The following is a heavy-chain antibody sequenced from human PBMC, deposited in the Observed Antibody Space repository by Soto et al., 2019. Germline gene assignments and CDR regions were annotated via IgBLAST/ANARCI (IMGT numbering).Heavy chain of an antibody. CDR2: IYFDGITT. CDR3: ARGGAMGVDY. J-gene: IGHJ4*02. V-gene: IGHV3-74*01. D-gene: IGHD1-26*01. Sequence: PGGYLRLACTASGFTFNTHWMHWVRQAPGKGLVWVSRIYFDGITTNYADSVKGRLTVSRDNAKNTVYLHVNTLRDEDTAVYYCARGGAMGVDYSGQGTLVTVSS. CDR1: GFTFNTHW.